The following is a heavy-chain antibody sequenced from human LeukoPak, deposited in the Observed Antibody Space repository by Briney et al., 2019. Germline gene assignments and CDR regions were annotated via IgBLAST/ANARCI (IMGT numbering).Heavy chain of an antibody. CDR2: INPSGGST. D-gene: IGHD1-26*01. J-gene: IGHJ4*02. CDR3: AGSGGFYYFDY. Sequence: ASVKVSCKASGYTFTNYYFHWVRQAPGQRLEWMGIINPSGGSTTYAQKFQGKITMTTDTSTSTVNMELSSLRSEDTAVYYCAGSGGFYYFDYWGQGTLVTVSS. CDR1: GYTFTNYY. V-gene: IGHV1-46*01.